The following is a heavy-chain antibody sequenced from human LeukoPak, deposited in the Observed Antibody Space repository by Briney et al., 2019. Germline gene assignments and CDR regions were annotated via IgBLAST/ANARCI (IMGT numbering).Heavy chain of an antibody. CDR3: AKGSGAYAYLFDY. J-gene: IGHJ4*02. D-gene: IGHD2-15*01. CDR1: GFTFSSYD. Sequence: PGGSLRLCCAASGFTFSSYDMTWVRQAPGKGLEWVSGFSGSAGSKHYADSVKGRFTISRDNYKNPLYLQMSSLRADDTAVYYCAKGSGAYAYLFDYWGRGTLVTVSS. V-gene: IGHV3-23*01. CDR2: FSGSAGSK.